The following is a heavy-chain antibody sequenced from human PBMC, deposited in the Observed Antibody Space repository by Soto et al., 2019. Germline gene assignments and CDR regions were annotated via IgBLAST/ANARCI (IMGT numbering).Heavy chain of an antibody. D-gene: IGHD3-22*01. CDR2: IYWDDDK. CDR1: GFSLSTSGVG. V-gene: IGHV2-5*02. CDR3: AHSLIGYYYDSSGSNWFDP. J-gene: IGHJ5*02. Sequence: GPTLVNPTQTLTLTCTFSGFSLSTSGVGVGWIRQPPGKAPEWLALIYWDDDKRYSPSLKSRLTITKDTSKNQVVLTMTNMDPVDTATYYCAHSLIGYYYDSSGSNWFDPWGQGTLVTVSS.